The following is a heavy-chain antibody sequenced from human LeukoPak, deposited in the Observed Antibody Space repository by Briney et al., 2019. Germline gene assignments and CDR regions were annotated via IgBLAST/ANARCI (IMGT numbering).Heavy chain of an antibody. J-gene: IGHJ3*02. CDR3: ARWFGELSDAFDI. V-gene: IGHV3-11*01. D-gene: IGHD3-10*01. Sequence: GGSMRLSCAASGFTFSDYYMSWIRQAPGKGLEWVSYISSSGSTIYYADSVKGRFTISRDNAKNSLYLQMNSLRAEDTAVYYCARWFGELSDAFDIWGQGTMVTVSS. CDR1: GFTFSDYY. CDR2: ISSSGSTI.